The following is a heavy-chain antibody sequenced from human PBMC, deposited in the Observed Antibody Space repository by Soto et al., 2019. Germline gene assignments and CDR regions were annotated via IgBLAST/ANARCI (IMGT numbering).Heavy chain of an antibody. D-gene: IGHD6-6*01. CDR2: INPSLGRA. CDR1: GFSFTSNH. Sequence: QVQLVQSGTEVKRPGASVNLSCKTSGFSFTSNHIHWLRQAPGQGLEWMGVINPSLGRANYAQKFQDRVAMTWDTSTTTVYMELSGLRSDDTAVYYCARAPYSSTSFFFDYWGQGALVTVSS. V-gene: IGHV1-46*01. J-gene: IGHJ4*02. CDR3: ARAPYSSTSFFFDY.